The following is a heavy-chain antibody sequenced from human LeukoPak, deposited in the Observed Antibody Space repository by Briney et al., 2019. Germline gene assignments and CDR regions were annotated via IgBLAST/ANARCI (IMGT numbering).Heavy chain of an antibody. V-gene: IGHV3-20*04. Sequence: PGGSLRLSCAASGFTFDDYGMSWVRQAPGKGLEWVSGINWSGGSTGYADSVKGRFTISRDNAKNSLYLQMNSLRAEDTALYYCARDGHRSSENWFDPWGQGTLVTVSS. CDR3: ARDGHRSSENWFDP. D-gene: IGHD2-2*01. J-gene: IGHJ5*02. CDR2: INWSGGST. CDR1: GFTFDDYG.